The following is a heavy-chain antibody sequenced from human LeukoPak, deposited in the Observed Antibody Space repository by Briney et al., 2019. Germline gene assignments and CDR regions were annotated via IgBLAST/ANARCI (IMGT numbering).Heavy chain of an antibody. CDR3: ARDYALGDNALDI. CDR2: ILNDGSQE. D-gene: IGHD3-16*01. J-gene: IGHJ3*02. Sequence: GRSLRLSCAASGFTFSSYGMHWVRQAPGKGLEWVAVILNDGSQEKYADSVKGRFTISRDNSKNTLFLKMNSVRAEDTAVYYCARDYALGDNALDIWGQGTMVTVSS. CDR1: GFTFSSYG. V-gene: IGHV3-33*01.